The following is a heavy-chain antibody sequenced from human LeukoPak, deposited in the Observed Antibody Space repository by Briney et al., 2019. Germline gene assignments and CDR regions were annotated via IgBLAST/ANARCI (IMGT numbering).Heavy chain of an antibody. CDR1: GYTFTSYG. Sequence: GASVKVSCKASGYTFTSYGISWVRQAPGQGLEWMGWISAYNGDTNYAQKLQGRVTMTTDTSTSTASMELRSLRSDDTAVYYCARDLSTIFGVVIYFDYWGQGTLVTVSS. V-gene: IGHV1-18*01. CDR3: ARDLSTIFGVVIYFDY. D-gene: IGHD3-3*01. CDR2: ISAYNGDT. J-gene: IGHJ4*02.